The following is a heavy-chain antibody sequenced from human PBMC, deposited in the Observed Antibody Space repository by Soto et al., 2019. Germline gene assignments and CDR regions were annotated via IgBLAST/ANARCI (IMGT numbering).Heavy chain of an antibody. Sequence: PSETLSVTYTVCGFSVSNGSYYWSWIRQPPGKGLEWIGYIYYSGSTNYNPSLKSRVTISVDTSKNQFSLKLSSVTAADTAVYYCARAVQATVAADYWGQGTLVTVSS. CDR2: IYYSGST. CDR1: GFSVSNGSYY. V-gene: IGHV4-61*01. CDR3: ARAVQATVAADY. D-gene: IGHD1-1*01. J-gene: IGHJ4*02.